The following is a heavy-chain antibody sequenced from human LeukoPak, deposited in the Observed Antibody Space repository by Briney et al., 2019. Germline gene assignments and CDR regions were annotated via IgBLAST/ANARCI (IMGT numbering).Heavy chain of an antibody. CDR2: ISGSGGST. J-gene: IGHJ3*02. CDR3: AKGTAGLRGAFDI. CDR1: GFTFSSYA. D-gene: IGHD4-17*01. V-gene: IGHV3-23*01. Sequence: SCKASGFTFSSYAMSWVRQAPGKGLEWVSAISGSGGSTYYADSVKGRFTISRDNSKNTLYLQMNSLRAEDTAVYYCAKGTAGLRGAFDIWGQGTMVTVSS.